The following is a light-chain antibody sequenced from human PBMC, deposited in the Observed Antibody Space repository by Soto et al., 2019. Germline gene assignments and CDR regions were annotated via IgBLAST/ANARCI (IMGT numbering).Light chain of an antibody. CDR3: HQYGSSQT. V-gene: IGKV3-20*01. J-gene: IGKJ1*01. CDR2: GAS. CDR1: QSVSSN. Sequence: EIVMTQSPATLSVSPGERATLSCRASQSVSSNLAWYQHKPGQTPRLLIYGASTRATGIPDRFSGSGSVTDFTLTISRLEHEDFAVYYCHQYGSSQTFGQGTKVDIK.